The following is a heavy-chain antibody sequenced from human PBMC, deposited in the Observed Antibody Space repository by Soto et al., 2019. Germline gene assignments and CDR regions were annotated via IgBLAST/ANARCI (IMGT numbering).Heavy chain of an antibody. CDR1: GYTFTSYG. CDR3: ARQWGGVVAATVDI. Sequence: ASVKVSCKASGYTFTSYGISWVRQAPGQGLEWMGWISAYNGNTNYAQKLQGRVTMTTDTSTSTAYMELRSLRSDDTAVYYCARQWGGVVAATVDIWGQGTMVTVSS. CDR2: ISAYNGNT. D-gene: IGHD2-15*01. J-gene: IGHJ3*02. V-gene: IGHV1-18*01.